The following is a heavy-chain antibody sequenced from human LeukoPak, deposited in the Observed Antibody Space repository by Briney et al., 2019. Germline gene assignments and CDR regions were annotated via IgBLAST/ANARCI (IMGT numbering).Heavy chain of an antibody. J-gene: IGHJ6*02. CDR2: IYTSGST. D-gene: IGHD5-18*01. Sequence: SQTLSLTCTVSGGSISSGSHYWSWIRQPAGKGLEWIGRIYTSGSTNYNPSLKSRVTISVDTSKNQFSLKLSSVTAADTAVYYCARDSGYSYGYYYYYGMDVWGQGTTVTVSS. CDR1: GGSISSGSHY. V-gene: IGHV4-61*02. CDR3: ARDSGYSYGYYYYYGMDV.